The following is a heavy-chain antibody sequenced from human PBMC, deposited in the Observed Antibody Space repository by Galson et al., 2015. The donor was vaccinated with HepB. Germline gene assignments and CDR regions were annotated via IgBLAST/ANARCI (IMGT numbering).Heavy chain of an antibody. CDR2: MFYSVKT. Sequence: ETLSLTCTVSGGSISSDYWSWIRQPPGKGLEWIGYMFYSVKTDYNPSLKSQVTISADTPKNQFSLKLRSVTAADTAVYYCARHPGRGSVGYAFDLWGQGTLVTVSA. D-gene: IGHD2-2*01. CDR3: ARHPGRGSVGYAFDL. CDR1: GGSISSDY. V-gene: IGHV4-59*08. J-gene: IGHJ4*02.